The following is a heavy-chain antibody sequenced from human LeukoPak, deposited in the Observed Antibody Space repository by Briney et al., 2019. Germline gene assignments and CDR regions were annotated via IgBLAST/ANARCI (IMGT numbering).Heavy chain of an antibody. CDR1: GDSVSSSSAT. CDR3: ARDPSGGFRWYFDL. CDR2: TYYKSKWYN. D-gene: IGHD2-15*01. V-gene: IGHV6-1*01. J-gene: IGHJ2*01. Sequence: PSQTLSLTCAISGDSVSSSSATRNWIRQSPSRGLEWLGRTYYKSKWYNDYAVSVKSRITISPDTSRNQFSLQLNSATPEDTAVYYCARDPSGGFRWYFDLWGRGTLVTVSS.